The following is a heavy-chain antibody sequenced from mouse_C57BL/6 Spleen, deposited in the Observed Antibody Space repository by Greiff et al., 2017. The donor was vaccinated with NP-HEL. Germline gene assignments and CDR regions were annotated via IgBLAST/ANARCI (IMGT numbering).Heavy chain of an antibody. D-gene: IGHD2-4*01. Sequence: EVKLQESGPGMVKPSQSLSLTCTVTGYSITSGYDWHWIRHFPGNKLEWMGYISYSGSTNYNPSLKSRISITHDTSKNHFFLKLNSVTTEDTATYYCARDGDYDERFAYWGQGTLVTVSA. CDR2: ISYSGST. V-gene: IGHV3-1*01. J-gene: IGHJ3*01. CDR1: GYSITSGYD. CDR3: ARDGDYDERFAY.